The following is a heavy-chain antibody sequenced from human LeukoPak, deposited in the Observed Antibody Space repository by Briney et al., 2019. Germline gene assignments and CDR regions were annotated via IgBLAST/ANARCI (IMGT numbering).Heavy chain of an antibody. Sequence: PSETLSLTRTVSGGSISSYYWSWIRQPAGKGLEWIGRIYTSGSTNYNPSLKSRVTMSVDTSKNQFSLKLSSVTAADTAVYYCAREGVWGYCSGGSCLQFDPWGQGTLVTVSS. CDR2: IYTSGST. D-gene: IGHD2-15*01. CDR3: AREGVWGYCSGGSCLQFDP. V-gene: IGHV4-4*07. J-gene: IGHJ5*02. CDR1: GGSISSYY.